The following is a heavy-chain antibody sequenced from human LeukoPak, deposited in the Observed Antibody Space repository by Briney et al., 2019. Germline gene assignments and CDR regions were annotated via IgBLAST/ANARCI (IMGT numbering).Heavy chain of an antibody. CDR3: ARRLTQYDCFDP. V-gene: IGHV6-1*01. CDR2: TYYRSTWYN. D-gene: IGHD2-2*01. J-gene: IGHJ5*02. CDR1: GDIVSSNSVT. Sequence: SQTLSLTCAISGDIVSSNSVTWNWIRQSPSRGLEWLGRTYYRSTWYNDYAVSVRGRITVNPDTSKNQFSLHLNSVTPEDTAVYYGARRLTQYDCFDPWGQGILVTVSS.